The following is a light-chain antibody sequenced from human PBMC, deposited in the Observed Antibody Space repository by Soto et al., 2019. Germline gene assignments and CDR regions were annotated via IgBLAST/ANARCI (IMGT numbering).Light chain of an antibody. CDR1: QSISTW. V-gene: IGKV1-5*03. CDR2: KAS. CDR3: QQYNSYSPT. J-gene: IGKJ1*01. Sequence: QMTQSPSTLSATVGDRVTITCRASQSISTWLAWYQQEPGKAPKLLIHKASSLQSGVPSRFSGSGSGTDFTLTISSLHPDDFATYYCQQYNSYSPTFGQGTKVDI.